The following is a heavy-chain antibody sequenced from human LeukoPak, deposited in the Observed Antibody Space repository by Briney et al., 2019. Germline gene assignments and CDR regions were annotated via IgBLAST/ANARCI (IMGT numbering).Heavy chain of an antibody. D-gene: IGHD3-16*01. Sequence: PGGSLRLSCAASRFTVSSNYMSWVRQAPGKGLEWVSFIYSSGSTYYADSVRGRFTISRDNSNNTLYLQMNSLRVEDTAVYYCARGRFGLSRDYWGQGTLVTVSS. CDR2: IYSSGST. CDR1: RFTVSSNY. V-gene: IGHV3-66*01. J-gene: IGHJ4*02. CDR3: ARGRFGLSRDY.